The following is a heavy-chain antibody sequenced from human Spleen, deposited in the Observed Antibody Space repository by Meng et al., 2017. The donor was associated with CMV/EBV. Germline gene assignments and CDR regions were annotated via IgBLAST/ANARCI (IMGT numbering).Heavy chain of an antibody. D-gene: IGHD3-10*01. J-gene: IGHJ5*02. CDR3: ASGATYGSWRAWFDP. CDR2: IHYAGST. V-gene: IGHV4-39*07. Sequence: SETLSLTCIVSGDSISSSRYYWGWIRQPPGKGLEWIGSIHYAGSTYYNSSLTSRVTISLDAYKNEFSLKLTSVCAADTAVYYCASGATYGSWRAWFDPWGQGTLVTVSS. CDR1: GDSISSSRYY.